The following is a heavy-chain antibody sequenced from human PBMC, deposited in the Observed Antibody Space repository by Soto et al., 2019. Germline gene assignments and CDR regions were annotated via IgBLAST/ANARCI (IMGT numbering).Heavy chain of an antibody. CDR1: GFTFNNSP. Sequence: EVQLLESGGGLVQPGGSLRLSCVASGFTFNNSPMSWVRQAPGKGLQWVSSISGTVGNTYYAESVKGRFTISRDTSKNTVYLQMNSLRAEDTAIYYCAKGTMGAPFYYFDYRGQGTLVTVSS. D-gene: IGHD1-26*01. J-gene: IGHJ4*02. CDR2: ISGTVGNT. CDR3: AKGTMGAPFYYFDY. V-gene: IGHV3-23*01.